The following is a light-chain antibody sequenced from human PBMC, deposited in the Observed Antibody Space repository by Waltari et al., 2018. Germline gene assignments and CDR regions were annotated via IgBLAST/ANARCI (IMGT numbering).Light chain of an antibody. Sequence: QSVLTQPPSASGTPGQTVTISCSASSSTIGRNPVNWYQQLPGTAPKLLIHSNNQRPSGVPDRFSVSKSGTSASLAISGLQSEDEADYYCATWDASLTGWVFGGGTKLTVL. CDR1: SSTIGRNP. CDR3: ATWDASLTGWV. V-gene: IGLV1-44*01. J-gene: IGLJ2*01. CDR2: SNN.